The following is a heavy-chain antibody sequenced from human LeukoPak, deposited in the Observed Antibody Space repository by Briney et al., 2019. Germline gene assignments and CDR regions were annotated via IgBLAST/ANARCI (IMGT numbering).Heavy chain of an antibody. CDR3: ARGCDGDCYSEDY. Sequence: GGSLRLSWAASEFTFSSYAMNWVRQAPGKGLEWVSAISGNGGSTYYADSVKGRFTISRDNSKNTLYLQMNSLRAEDTAVYYCARGCDGDCYSEDYWGQGTLVTVSS. D-gene: IGHD2-21*02. V-gene: IGHV3-23*01. CDR1: EFTFSSYA. CDR2: ISGNGGST. J-gene: IGHJ4*02.